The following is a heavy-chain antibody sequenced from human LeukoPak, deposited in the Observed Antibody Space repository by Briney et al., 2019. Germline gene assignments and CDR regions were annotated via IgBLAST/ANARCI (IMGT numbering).Heavy chain of an antibody. Sequence: GGSLRLSCAASGFTFSSYAMHWVRQAPGKGLEWVAVISYDGSNKYYADSVKGRFTISRDNSKNTLYLQMNSLRAEDTAVYYCAKEPPPASGIAVADTFDYWGQGTLVTVSS. CDR1: GFTFSSYA. CDR3: AKEPPPASGIAVADTFDY. J-gene: IGHJ4*02. D-gene: IGHD6-19*01. CDR2: ISYDGSNK. V-gene: IGHV3-30-3*01.